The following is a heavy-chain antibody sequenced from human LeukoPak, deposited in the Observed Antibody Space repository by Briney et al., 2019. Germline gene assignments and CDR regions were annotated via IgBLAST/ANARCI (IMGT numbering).Heavy chain of an antibody. CDR1: GASITSGNYY. V-gene: IGHV4-31*03. CDR3: AREAGVAATTRHERYYYYGMDV. Sequence: PSETLSLTCTVSGASITSGNYYWSWIRQHPGKGLEWIGYIRYSGSTYHNPSLKSRLAISVDTSRNQFSLDLSSVTAADTAVYYCAREAGVAATTRHERYYYYGMDVWGQGTTVTVSS. CDR2: IRYSGST. J-gene: IGHJ6*02. D-gene: IGHD2-15*01.